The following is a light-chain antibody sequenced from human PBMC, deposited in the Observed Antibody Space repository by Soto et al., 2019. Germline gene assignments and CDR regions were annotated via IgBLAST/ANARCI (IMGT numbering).Light chain of an antibody. V-gene: IGLV1-44*01. CDR1: NSNIGSDI. J-gene: IGLJ1*01. CDR2: TTN. CDR3: QSYDSTLSARYV. Sequence: QSVLAQPPSASGTPGQRATISCCGSNSNIGSDIVNCYQLLPGAAPEVLINTTNQRPSGVPERFSASTSGTSASLAITGLQAEDEGDYYCQSYDSTLSARYVFGTGTKVTVL.